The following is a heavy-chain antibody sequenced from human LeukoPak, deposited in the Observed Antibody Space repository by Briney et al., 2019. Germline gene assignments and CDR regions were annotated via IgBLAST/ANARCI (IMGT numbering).Heavy chain of an antibody. D-gene: IGHD4-17*01. V-gene: IGHV4-59*12. J-gene: IGHJ3*02. CDR2: IYYSGST. Sequence: PSETLSLTCTVSGGSISSYYWSWIRQPPGKGLEWIGYIYYSGSTNYNPSLKSRVTISVDTSKNQFSLKLSSVTAADTAVYYCARDGDYGDAAFDIWGQGTMVTVSS. CDR1: GGSISSYY. CDR3: ARDGDYGDAAFDI.